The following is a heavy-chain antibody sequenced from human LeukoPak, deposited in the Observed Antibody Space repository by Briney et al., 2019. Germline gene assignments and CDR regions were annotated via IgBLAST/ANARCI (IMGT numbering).Heavy chain of an antibody. CDR3: ARLDVGASPPFDY. Sequence: PSETLSLTCTVSGGSISSSTYYWGWIRQPPGKGLEWIGSVYYSGSTYYNPSLKSRVTISVDTSKNQFSLKLSSVTAADTAVCYCARLDVGASPPFDYWGQGTLVTVSS. D-gene: IGHD1-26*01. V-gene: IGHV4-39*01. CDR2: VYYSGST. CDR1: GGSISSSTYY. J-gene: IGHJ4*02.